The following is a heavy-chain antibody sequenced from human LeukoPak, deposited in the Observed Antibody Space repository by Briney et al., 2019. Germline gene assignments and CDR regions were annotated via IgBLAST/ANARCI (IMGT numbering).Heavy chain of an antibody. D-gene: IGHD6-19*01. V-gene: IGHV4-4*02. Sequence: SETLSLTCSVSIGSISSSKWWSWVRQSPVKGLEWIGEIYLYGTTNYNPSFTSRVTMSVDRSRNQFSLKLSSVTAADTAVYYCARDARAIGWSTDYWGQGTLVTVSS. CDR3: ARDARAIGWSTDY. CDR1: IGSISSSKW. J-gene: IGHJ4*02. CDR2: IYLYGTT.